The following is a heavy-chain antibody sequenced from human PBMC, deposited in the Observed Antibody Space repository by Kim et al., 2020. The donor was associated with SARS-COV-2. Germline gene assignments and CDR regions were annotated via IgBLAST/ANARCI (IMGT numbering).Heavy chain of an antibody. CDR1: GGSISSGGYY. CDR3: AHTMVTRGGDDAFDI. Sequence: SETLSLTCTVSGGSISSGGYYWSWIRQHPGKGLEWIGYIYYSGSNYYNPSLKSRVTISVDTSKNQFSLKLSSVTAADTAVYYCAHTMVTRGGDDAFDIWGQGTMVTVSS. CDR2: IYYSGSN. J-gene: IGHJ3*02. V-gene: IGHV4-31*03. D-gene: IGHD5-18*01.